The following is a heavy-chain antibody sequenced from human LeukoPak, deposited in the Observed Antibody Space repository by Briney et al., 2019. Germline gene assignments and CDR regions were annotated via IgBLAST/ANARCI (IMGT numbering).Heavy chain of an antibody. CDR1: GDSISSGYF. D-gene: IGHD3-10*01. CDR2: IFHSGYT. CDR3: ARSHRLTLIRGDFDP. J-gene: IGHJ5*02. Sequence: PSETLSLTCTVSGDSISSGYFWGWIRQPPGKGLEYIGSIFHSGYTFYDPSLKSRVTISVDTSKIQFSLKLSSVTAADTAVYYCARSHRLTLIRGDFDPWGQGTLVTVSS. V-gene: IGHV4-38-2*02.